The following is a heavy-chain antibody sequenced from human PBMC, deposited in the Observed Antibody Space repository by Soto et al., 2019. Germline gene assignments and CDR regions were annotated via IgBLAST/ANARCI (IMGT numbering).Heavy chain of an antibody. V-gene: IGHV1-3*01. D-gene: IGHD3-3*01. CDR2: INAGNGNT. CDR3: ARASGAFDI. CDR1: GYKFTSYA. J-gene: IGHJ3*02. Sequence: QVQLVQSGAEVKKPGASVKISCKASGYKFTSYAMHWVRQAPGQRLEWMGWINAGNGNTKYSQKFQDRVTITMDTSASTAYMELSSLRSEDTAVYYCARASGAFDIWGQGKMVTVSS.